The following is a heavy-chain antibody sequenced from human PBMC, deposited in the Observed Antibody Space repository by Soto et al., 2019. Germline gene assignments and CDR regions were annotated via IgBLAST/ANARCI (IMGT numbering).Heavy chain of an antibody. CDR1: GYTFTSYA. CDR2: ISAYNGNT. CDR3: ASNYLYYYGSGNTNYYGMDV. J-gene: IGHJ6*02. V-gene: IGHV1-18*01. Sequence: GASVKVSCKASGYTFTSYAMHWVRQAPGQGLEWMGWISAYNGNTNYAQKLQGRVTMTTDTSTSTAYMELRSLRSDDTAVYYCASNYLYYYGSGNTNYYGMDVWGQGTTVTVSS. D-gene: IGHD3-10*01.